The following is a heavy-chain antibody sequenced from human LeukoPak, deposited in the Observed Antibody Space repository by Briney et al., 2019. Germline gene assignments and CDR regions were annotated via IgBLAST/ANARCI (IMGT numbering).Heavy chain of an antibody. CDR3: AMYYYDSSGYYRDAFDI. D-gene: IGHD3-22*01. J-gene: IGHJ3*02. V-gene: IGHV4-4*07. CDR1: GVSISSHY. Sequence: SETLSLTCSVSGVSISSHYWSWIRQPAGKGLEWVGRIYTSGSTNYNPSLKSRVTMSVDTSKNQFSLKLSSVTAADTAVYYCAMYYYDSSGYYRDAFDIWGQGTMVTVSS. CDR2: IYTSGST.